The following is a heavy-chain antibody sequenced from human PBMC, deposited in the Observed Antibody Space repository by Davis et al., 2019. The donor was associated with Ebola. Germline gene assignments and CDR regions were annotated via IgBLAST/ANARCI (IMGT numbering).Heavy chain of an antibody. J-gene: IGHJ6*03. CDR2: IKHDGSDK. Sequence: GESLKISCAASGFTFSSYWMSWVRQAPGKGLEWVANIKHDGSDKNSVDSVKGRFTISRDNAKNSLYLQMNSLRAEDTAVYYCARTGLVESLYMDVWGEGTTVTVSS. CDR3: ARTGLVESLYMDV. CDR1: GFTFSSYW. V-gene: IGHV3-7*03. D-gene: IGHD5/OR15-5a*01.